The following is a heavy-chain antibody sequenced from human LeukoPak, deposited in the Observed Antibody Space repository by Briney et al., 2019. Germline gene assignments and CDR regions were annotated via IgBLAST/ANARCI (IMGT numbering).Heavy chain of an antibody. D-gene: IGHD3-10*01. CDR1: GGSISSYY. V-gene: IGHV4-59*08. CDR2: IYYSGST. CDR3: ARARSYYYGSGIAADY. Sequence: SETLSLTCTVSGGSISSYYWSWIRQPPGKGLEWIGYIYYSGSTNYNPSLKSRVTVSVDTSKNQLSLKLSSVTAADTAVYYCARARSYYYGSGIAADYWGQGTLVTVSS. J-gene: IGHJ4*02.